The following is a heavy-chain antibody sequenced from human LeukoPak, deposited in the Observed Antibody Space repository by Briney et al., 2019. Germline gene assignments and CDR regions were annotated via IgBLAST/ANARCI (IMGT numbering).Heavy chain of an antibody. D-gene: IGHD5-18*01. CDR3: ARRHRGYSYGYGDY. CDR1: GGSISSSSYY. V-gene: IGHV4-39*01. CDR2: IYYSGST. Sequence: SETLSLTCTVSGGSISSSSYYWGWIRQPTGKGLEWIGSIYYSGSTYYNPSLKSRVTISVDTSKNQFSLKLSSVTAADTAVYYCARRHRGYSYGYGDYWGQGTLVTVS. J-gene: IGHJ4*02.